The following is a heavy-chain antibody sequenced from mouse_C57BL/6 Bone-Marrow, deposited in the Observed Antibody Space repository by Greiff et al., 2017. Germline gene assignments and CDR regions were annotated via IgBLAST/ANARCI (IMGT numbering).Heavy chain of an antibody. CDR1: GYTFTSYW. Sequence: QVQLQQPGAELVKPGASVKLSCKASGYTFTSYWMHWVKQRPGQGLEWIGMIHPNSGSTNYNEKFKSKATLTVDKSSSTAYMQLSSLTSDDSAVYYCARSGGTGGYFDVWGTGTTVTVSS. J-gene: IGHJ1*03. D-gene: IGHD3-1*01. CDR2: IHPNSGST. CDR3: ARSGGTGGYFDV. V-gene: IGHV1-64*01.